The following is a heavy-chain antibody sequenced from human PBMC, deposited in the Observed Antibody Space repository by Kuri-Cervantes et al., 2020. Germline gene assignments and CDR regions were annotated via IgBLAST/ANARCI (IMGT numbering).Heavy chain of an antibody. J-gene: IGHJ6*03. D-gene: IGHD1-14*01. CDR3: ARDDSRKDFYYYSMDV. CDR2: IKRDENSG. V-gene: IGHV3-74*01. CDR1: GFTFDDYG. Sequence: GESLKISCAVSGFTFDDYGMSWVRQVPEKGLVWVSGIKRDENSGDYADSVKGRFTIFRDNAKNTLYLQMNSLRVEDTAVYYCARDDSRKDFYYYSMDVWGKGTTVTVSS.